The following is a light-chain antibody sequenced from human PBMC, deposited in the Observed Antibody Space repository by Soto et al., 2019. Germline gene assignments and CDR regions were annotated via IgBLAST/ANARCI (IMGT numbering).Light chain of an antibody. V-gene: IGKV1-9*01. CDR1: QGISTN. CDR2: GAS. Sequence: DIQLTQSPSFLSASGGDRITLTCRASQGISTNLAWYQQNPGKAPKVVIYGASTLQSGVPSRFSGSGSGTEFTLTISSLQPEDFATYYCQLLNSFPLSFGGGTKVEIK. CDR3: QLLNSFPLS. J-gene: IGKJ4*01.